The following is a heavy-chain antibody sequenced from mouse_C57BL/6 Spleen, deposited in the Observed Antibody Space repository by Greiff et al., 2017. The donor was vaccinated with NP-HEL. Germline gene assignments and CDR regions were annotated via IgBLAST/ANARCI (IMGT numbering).Heavy chain of an antibody. CDR3: ARSFYDGYYVEGFDY. D-gene: IGHD2-3*01. V-gene: IGHV1-42*01. CDR1: GYSFTGYY. CDR2: INPSTGGT. Sequence: VQLQQSGPELVKPGASVKISCKASGYSFTGYYMNWVKQSPEKSLEWIGEINPSTGGTTYNQKFKAKATLTVDKSSSTAYMQLKSRKSEDAAVYYCARSFYDGYYVEGFDYWGQGTTLTVSS. J-gene: IGHJ2*01.